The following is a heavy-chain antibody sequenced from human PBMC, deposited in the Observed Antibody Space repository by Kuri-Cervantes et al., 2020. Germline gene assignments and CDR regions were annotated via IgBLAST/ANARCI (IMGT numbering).Heavy chain of an antibody. CDR3: AKADSSGWYFDY. CDR2: IYSGGST. Sequence: GESLKISCAASGFTVSSNYMSWVRQAPGKGLEWVSVIYSGGSTYYAVSVKGRFTSSRDNSKNTLFVQMNSLGAEYTAVYYCAKADSSGWYFDYWGQGTLVTVSS. CDR1: GFTVSSNY. V-gene: IGHV3-53*01. J-gene: IGHJ4*02. D-gene: IGHD6-19*01.